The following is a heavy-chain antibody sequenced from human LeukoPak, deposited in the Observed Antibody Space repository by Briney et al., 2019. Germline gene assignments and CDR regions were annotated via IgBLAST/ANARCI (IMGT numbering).Heavy chain of an antibody. D-gene: IGHD3-22*01. CDR1: GWSFSGYQ. V-gene: IGHV4-34*01. Sequence: SETLSLTCAVNGWSFSGYQWSWIRQPPGKGLEWIGEINHSSTTNYNPSLKSRVAISLDRSKNQVSLKLSSVTAADTAVYYCASSRVYDSGLWYYHMDVWGKGTTVTVSS. CDR3: ASSRVYDSGLWYYHMDV. J-gene: IGHJ6*03. CDR2: INHSSTT.